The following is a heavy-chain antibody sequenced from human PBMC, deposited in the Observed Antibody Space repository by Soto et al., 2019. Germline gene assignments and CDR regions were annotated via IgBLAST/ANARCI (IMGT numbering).Heavy chain of an antibody. J-gene: IGHJ5*01. CDR1: GGSVSSGTYY. Sequence: SETLSLTCTVSGGSVSSGTYYWSWIRQPPGKGLEWIGYIYFIGAPNYNPSLKSRVTISRDTSRNQFSLRLTSVTAADTAVYHCARHRRSSSWFDSWGQGTRVTVS. V-gene: IGHV4-61*01. CDR3: ARHRRSSSWFDS. CDR2: IYFIGAP. D-gene: IGHD6-19*01.